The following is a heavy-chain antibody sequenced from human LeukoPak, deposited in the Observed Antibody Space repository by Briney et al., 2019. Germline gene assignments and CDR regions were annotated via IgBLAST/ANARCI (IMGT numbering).Heavy chain of an antibody. CDR2: ISPDGTKK. CDR1: GFSFSSLG. V-gene: IGHV3-30*18. J-gene: IGHJ4*02. D-gene: IGHD5-12*01. CDR3: AKEYKFFSGYDY. Sequence: TGGSLRLSCAASGFSFSSLGMHWVRQAPGKGLEWVAVISPDGTKKLYADSVTGRFTISRDSSKNTVSLQLNSLRAEDTALYYCAKEYKFFSGYDYWGQGTLVTVSS.